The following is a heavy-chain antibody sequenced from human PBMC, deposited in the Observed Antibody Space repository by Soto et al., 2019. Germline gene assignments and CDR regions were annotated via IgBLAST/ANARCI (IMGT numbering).Heavy chain of an antibody. CDR3: ARSPGAYIGYEAPYYFDY. V-gene: IGHV4-31*03. CDR1: GGSISSGVYY. J-gene: IGHJ4*02. Sequence: SETLSLTCTVSGGSISSGVYYWSWIRQHPGKGLEWIGYIYYSGSTYYNPSLKSRVTISVDTSKNQFSLKLSSVTAADTAVCYCARSPGAYIGYEAPYYFDYWGQGTLVTVSS. CDR2: IYYSGST. D-gene: IGHD5-12*01.